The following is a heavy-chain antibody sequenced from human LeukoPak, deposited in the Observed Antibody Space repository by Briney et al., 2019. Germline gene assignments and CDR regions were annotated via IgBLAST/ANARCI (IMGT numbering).Heavy chain of an antibody. Sequence: PGGSLRLSCAASGFTFSSYWMSWVRQAPGKGLEWVANIKQDGSEKYYVDSVKGRSTISRDNAKNSLYLQMNSLRAEDTAVYYCARVREYQLLNYFDYWGQGTLVTVSS. CDR3: ARVREYQLLNYFDY. CDR2: IKQDGSEK. D-gene: IGHD2-2*01. V-gene: IGHV3-7*01. J-gene: IGHJ4*02. CDR1: GFTFSSYW.